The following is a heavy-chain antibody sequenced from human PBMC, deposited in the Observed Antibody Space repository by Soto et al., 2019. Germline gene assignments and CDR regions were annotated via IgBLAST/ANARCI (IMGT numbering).Heavy chain of an antibody. CDR1: GFSLSTSGVS. J-gene: IGHJ4*02. V-gene: IGHV2-5*02. Sequence: GSGPTLVNPTQTLTLTCTFSGFSLSTSGVSVGRNSKPPGKAMEWLVVIYGDDDKRYSPALESRLTIIKDTSKNQLVLIMTNVDPVDSVTYYCAHRSLAAAGFYFDYWGQGTLVTVSS. CDR2: IYGDDDK. D-gene: IGHD6-13*01. CDR3: AHRSLAAAGFYFDY.